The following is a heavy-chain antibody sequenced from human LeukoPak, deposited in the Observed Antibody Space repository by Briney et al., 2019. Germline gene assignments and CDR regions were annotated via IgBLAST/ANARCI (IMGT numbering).Heavy chain of an antibody. CDR3: AKNETHGSGSYYQIFDY. CDR2: ISGSGGST. J-gene: IGHJ4*02. CDR1: GFTFSSYA. Sequence: GASLRLSCAASGFTFSSYAMSWVRQAPGKGLEWVSAISGSGGSTYYADSVKGRFTISRDNSKNTLYLQMNSLRAEDTAVYYCAKNETHGSGSYYQIFDYWGQGTLVTVSS. V-gene: IGHV3-23*01. D-gene: IGHD3-10*01.